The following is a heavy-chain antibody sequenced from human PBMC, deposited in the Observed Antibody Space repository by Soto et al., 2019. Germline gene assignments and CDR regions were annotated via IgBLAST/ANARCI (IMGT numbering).Heavy chain of an antibody. CDR3: ARDIGSYYGAGAFDI. Sequence: SVKVSCKASGGTCSIYAISWVLQSPLQGLEWMGGIIPIFGTANYAQKFQGRVTITADESTSTAYMELSSLRSEDTAVYYCARDIGSYYGAGAFDIWGQGTMVTVSS. CDR1: GGTCSIYA. J-gene: IGHJ3*02. V-gene: IGHV1-69*13. D-gene: IGHD1-26*01. CDR2: IIPIFGTA.